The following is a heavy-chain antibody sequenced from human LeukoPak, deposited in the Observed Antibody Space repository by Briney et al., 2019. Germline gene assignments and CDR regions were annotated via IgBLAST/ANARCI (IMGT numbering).Heavy chain of an antibody. J-gene: IGHJ5*02. CDR2: IIPIFGTA. V-gene: IGHV1-69*13. CDR3: ARVNRAGWFDP. CDR1: GGSFSSEA. Sequence: SVKVSCKAFGGSFSSEAISWVRQAPGQGLEWMGGIIPIFGTANYAQKFQGRVTITADESTSTAYMELSSLRSEDTAVYYCARVNRAGWFDPWGQGTLVTVSS. D-gene: IGHD6-13*01.